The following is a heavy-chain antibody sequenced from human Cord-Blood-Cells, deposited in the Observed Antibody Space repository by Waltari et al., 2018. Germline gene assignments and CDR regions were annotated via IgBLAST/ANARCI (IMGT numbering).Heavy chain of an antibody. CDR1: GFTFRSYA. Sequence: QVQLVESGGGVVQPGRSLRLSCAASGFTFRSYAMNWVRPAPGKGLECVAVISYDGSNKYYADSVKGRFTISRDNSKNTLYLQMNSLRAEDTAVYYCARGLYGSGSYIDGDFDYWGQGTLVTVSS. V-gene: IGHV3-30-3*01. CDR2: ISYDGSNK. D-gene: IGHD3-10*01. J-gene: IGHJ4*02. CDR3: ARGLYGSGSYIDGDFDY.